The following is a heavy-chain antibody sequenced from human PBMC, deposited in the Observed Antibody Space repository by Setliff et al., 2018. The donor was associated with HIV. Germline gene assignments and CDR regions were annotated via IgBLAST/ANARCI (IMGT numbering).Heavy chain of an antibody. J-gene: IGHJ6*03. V-gene: IGHV4-61*01. D-gene: IGHD6-19*01. CDR1: GGSIGSGSYY. CDR3: ARGGYSSGWSDMDV. Sequence: SETLSLTCTVSGGSIGSGSYYWTWIRQPPGKGLEWIGYIYYSGSTNYNPSLKSRVTISVDTSKNQFSLKLSSVTAADTAVYYCARGGYSSGWSDMDVWGKGTTVTVSS. CDR2: IYYSGST.